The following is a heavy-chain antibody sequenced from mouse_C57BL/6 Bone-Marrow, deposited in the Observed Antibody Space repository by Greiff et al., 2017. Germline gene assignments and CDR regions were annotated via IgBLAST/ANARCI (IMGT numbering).Heavy chain of an antibody. CDR1: GYTFTSYG. D-gene: IGHD2-4*01. V-gene: IGHV1-81*01. CDR2: IYPRSGNT. CDR3: ARGIYYDFTWFAY. J-gene: IGHJ3*01. Sequence: VQLQQSGAELARPGASVKLSCKASGYTFTSYGISWVKQRTGQGLEWIGEIYPRSGNTYSNEKFKGKATLTADKSSSTAYMELRSLTSDDSAVYFCARGIYYDFTWFAYWGQGTLVTVSA.